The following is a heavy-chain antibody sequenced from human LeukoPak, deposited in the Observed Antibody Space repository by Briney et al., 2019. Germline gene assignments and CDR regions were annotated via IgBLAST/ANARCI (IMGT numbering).Heavy chain of an antibody. CDR2: IIPIFGTA. Sequence: SVKVSCKASGGTFSSYAISWVRQAPGQGLEWMGGIIPIFGTANYAQKFQGRVTITADESTSTAYMELSSLRSDDTAVYYCARKLGYCSGGSCYLCDYWGQGTLVTVSS. V-gene: IGHV1-69*13. J-gene: IGHJ4*02. CDR1: GGTFSSYA. D-gene: IGHD2-15*01. CDR3: ARKLGYCSGGSCYLCDY.